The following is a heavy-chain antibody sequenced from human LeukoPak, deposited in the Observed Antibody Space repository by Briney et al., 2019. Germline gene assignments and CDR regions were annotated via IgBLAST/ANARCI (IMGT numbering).Heavy chain of an antibody. D-gene: IGHD3-22*01. CDR2: IKSKTDGGTT. Sequence: GGSLRLSCAASGFTFSNAWMSWVRQAPGKGLEWVGRIKSKTDGGTTDYAAPVKGRFTISRDDSKNTLYLQMNSLKTEDTAVYYCTTHSPLQLPYYYDSSGYSHRYWGQGTLVTVSS. V-gene: IGHV3-15*01. CDR1: GFTFSNAW. CDR3: TTHSPLQLPYYYDSSGYSHRY. J-gene: IGHJ4*02.